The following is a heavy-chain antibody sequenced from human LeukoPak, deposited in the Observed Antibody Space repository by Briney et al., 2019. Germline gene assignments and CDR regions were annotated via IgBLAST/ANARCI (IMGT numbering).Heavy chain of an antibody. D-gene: IGHD3-22*01. Sequence: GGSLRLSCAASGFTFRSSWMHWVRQAPGKGLVWVSRIYSDGRTATYADSVKGRFTISRDNAKNTLYLQMNSLRAEYTAVYYCARGYDSSGYYNDYWGQGTLVTVSS. CDR2: IYSDGRTA. CDR3: ARGYDSSGYYNDY. V-gene: IGHV3-74*01. CDR1: GFTFRSSW. J-gene: IGHJ4*02.